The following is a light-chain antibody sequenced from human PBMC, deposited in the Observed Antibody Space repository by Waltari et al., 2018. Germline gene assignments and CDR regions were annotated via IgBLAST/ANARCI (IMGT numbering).Light chain of an antibody. CDR1: QSLSGNS. CDR2: DAS. V-gene: IGKV3-20*01. J-gene: IGKJ2*01. CDR3: QQYDTPPWT. Sequence: EIVLTQSPGTLSLSPGERATLSCRASQSLSGNSLAWYQQKPGQAPRLLIFDASFRATGIPDRFSGSGSGTDFTLTVTRLEPEDCAVYYCQQYDTPPWTFGQGTKLDIK.